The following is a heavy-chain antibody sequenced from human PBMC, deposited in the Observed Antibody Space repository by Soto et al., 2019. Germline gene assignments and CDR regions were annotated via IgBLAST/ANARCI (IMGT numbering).Heavy chain of an antibody. D-gene: IGHD2-15*01. Sequence: GGSLRLSCAASGFTFSSYSMNWVRQAPGKGLEWVSYISSSSSTIYYADSLKGRFTISRDNAKNSLYLQMNSLRAEDTAVYYCARDPQADCSGGSCYQAVHYYYYYMDVWGKGTTVTVSS. V-gene: IGHV3-48*01. CDR2: ISSSSSTI. J-gene: IGHJ6*03. CDR1: GFTFSSYS. CDR3: ARDPQADCSGGSCYQAVHYYYYYMDV.